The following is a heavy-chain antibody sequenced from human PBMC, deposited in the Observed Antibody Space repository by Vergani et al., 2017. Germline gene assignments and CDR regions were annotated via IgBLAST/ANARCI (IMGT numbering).Heavy chain of an antibody. CDR1: GGSFSGYY. V-gene: IGHV4-34*01. Sequence: QVQLQQWGAGLLKPSETLSLTCAVYGGSFSGYYWSWIRQPPGKGLEWIGEINHSGSTNYNPSLQSRVTISVDTSKNQFSLKLSSVTAADTAVYYCARVWGGYSGYDLIDYWGQGTLVTVSS. CDR2: INHSGST. D-gene: IGHD5-12*01. CDR3: ARVWGGYSGYDLIDY. J-gene: IGHJ4*02.